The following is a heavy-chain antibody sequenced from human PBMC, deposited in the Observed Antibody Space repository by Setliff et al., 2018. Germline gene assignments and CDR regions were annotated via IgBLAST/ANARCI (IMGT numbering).Heavy chain of an antibody. V-gene: IGHV3-66*01. Sequence: GESLKISCAASGFIINSYSMTWFRQAPGKGLEWVSGMYGGGTTFYADSVKGRFTISRDISENTLYLQMNSLRVEDTAVYYCARDQDGKGPAADYWGQGTLVTVSS. CDR1: GFIINSYS. D-gene: IGHD2-2*01. J-gene: IGHJ4*02. CDR3: ARDQDGKGPAADY. CDR2: MYGGGTT.